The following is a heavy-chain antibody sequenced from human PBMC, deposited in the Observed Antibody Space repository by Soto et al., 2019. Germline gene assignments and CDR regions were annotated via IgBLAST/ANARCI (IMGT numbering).Heavy chain of an antibody. CDR3: ARVASGGTYYFDY. Sequence: ASVKVSCKASGYTFTSYDINWVRQATGQGLEWMGWMNPHSGNTGFAQKFQGRLTMTRDTSKSTAYMEVSSLRSEDTAIFYCARVASGGTYYFDYWGQGTLVTVYS. CDR1: GYTFTSYD. J-gene: IGHJ4*02. CDR2: MNPHSGNT. D-gene: IGHD2-15*01. V-gene: IGHV1-8*01.